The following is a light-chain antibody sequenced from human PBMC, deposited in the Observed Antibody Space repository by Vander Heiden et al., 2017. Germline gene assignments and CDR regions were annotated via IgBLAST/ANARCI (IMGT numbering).Light chain of an antibody. CDR2: AAS. CDR3: QQSYNTLWT. Sequence: DIQMTQSPSSLSASVGDRVTITCRASQSISNYLNWYRQKPGKAPKLLIYAASSLQSGVPSRFSGSGSGTDFTLTISSLQPEDFATYYCQQSYNTLWTFGQGTKVEIK. V-gene: IGKV1-39*01. J-gene: IGKJ1*01. CDR1: QSISNY.